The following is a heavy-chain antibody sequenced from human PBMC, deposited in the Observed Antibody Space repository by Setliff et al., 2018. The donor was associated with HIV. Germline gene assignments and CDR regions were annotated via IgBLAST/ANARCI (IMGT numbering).Heavy chain of an antibody. CDR3: ARDGWDYYGSGTYPPLYYFDY. CDR1: GYTFTSYG. V-gene: IGHV1-18*01. CDR2: ISGYNGYT. D-gene: IGHD3-10*01. Sequence: ASVKVSCKASGYTFTSYGISWVRQAPGQGLEWMGWISGYNGYTNYAQNLQGRVTMTTDTSTSTVFLELSSLRSEDTAVYYCARDGWDYYGSGTYPPLYYFDYWGRGTLVTVSS. J-gene: IGHJ4*02.